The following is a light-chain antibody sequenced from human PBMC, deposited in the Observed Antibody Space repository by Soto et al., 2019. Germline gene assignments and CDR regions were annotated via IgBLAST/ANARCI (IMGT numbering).Light chain of an antibody. CDR3: QQLNSYPLT. Sequence: DIQLTQSPSFLSASVEKKVTITCRASQCIISYLAWYQQKPGKAPKLLIYAASTLQSGVPSRFSGSGSGTEFTLTISSLQPEDFATYYCQQLNSYPLTFGGGTKVDIK. CDR1: QCIISY. CDR2: AAS. V-gene: IGKV1-9*01. J-gene: IGKJ4*01.